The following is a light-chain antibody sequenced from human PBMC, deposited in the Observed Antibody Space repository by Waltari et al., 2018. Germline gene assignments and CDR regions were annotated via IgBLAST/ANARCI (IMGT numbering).Light chain of an antibody. V-gene: IGKV3-15*01. Sequence: EIVMTQSPATLSVSPGERATLSCRASQSVRSNLACDHQKPGQAPSLLIYGASTRATGIPARFSGSGSGTEFTLTISSLQSEDFAVYYCQQYNNWPWTFGQGTKVEIK. CDR2: GAS. CDR1: QSVRSN. J-gene: IGKJ1*01. CDR3: QQYNNWPWT.